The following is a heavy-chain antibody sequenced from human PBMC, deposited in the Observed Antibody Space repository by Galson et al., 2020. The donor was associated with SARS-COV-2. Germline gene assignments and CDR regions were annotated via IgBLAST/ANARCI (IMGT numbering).Heavy chain of an antibody. V-gene: IGHV4-31*03. CDR3: ARSSVDVVSSMKWFDP. D-gene: IGHD5-12*01. CDR1: GDSITTGGYY. J-gene: IGHJ5*02. Sequence: SETLSLTCTVSGDSITTGGYYWNWIRQHPGKGLEWIGYIYYSANTYYNPSLKSRVAISLDTSKNHFSLKLTSVTAADTAVYYCARSSVDVVSSMKWFDPWGQGTLVTVSS. CDR2: IYYSANT.